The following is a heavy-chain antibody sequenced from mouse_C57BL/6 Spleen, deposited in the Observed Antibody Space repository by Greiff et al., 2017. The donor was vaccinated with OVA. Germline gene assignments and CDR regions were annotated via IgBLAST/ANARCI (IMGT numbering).Heavy chain of an antibody. CDR2: IYPRDGST. D-gene: IGHD1-1*01. J-gene: IGHJ2*01. CDR1: GYTFTDHT. Sequence: VQLQQSDAELVKPGASVKISCKVSGYTFTDHTIHWMKQRPEQGLDWIGYIYPRDGSTKYNEKFKGKATLTADKSSSTAYMQLNSLTSEDSAVYFCARRYYYGSSYFDYWGQGTTLTVSS. CDR3: ARRYYYGSSYFDY. V-gene: IGHV1-78*01.